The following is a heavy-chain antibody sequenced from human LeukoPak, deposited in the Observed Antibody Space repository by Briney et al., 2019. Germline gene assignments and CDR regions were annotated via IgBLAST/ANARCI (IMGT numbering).Heavy chain of an antibody. CDR2: ISGSGGST. J-gene: IGHJ6*03. Sequence: GGSLRLSCAASGFTCSSYGMSWVRQAPGKGLEWVSAISGSGGSTYYADSVKGRFTISRDNSKNTLYLQMNSLRAEDTAVYYCARVGIAAAGTAYYYYMDVWGKGTTVTISS. CDR3: ARVGIAAAGTAYYYYMDV. CDR1: GFTCSSYG. V-gene: IGHV3-23*01. D-gene: IGHD6-13*01.